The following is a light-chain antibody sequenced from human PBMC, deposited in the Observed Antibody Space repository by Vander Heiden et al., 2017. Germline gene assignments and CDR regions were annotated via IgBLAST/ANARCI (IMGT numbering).Light chain of an antibody. CDR1: QDISNY. CDR3: QQDDNLPLT. CDR2: DAS. Sequence: DIQMTQSPSSLSASVAERVTITCQASQDISNYLNWYQQKPGKAPKLLIYDASNLETGVPSRFSGSGSGTDFTFTISSLQPEDIATYYCQQDDNLPLTFGGGTKVEIK. V-gene: IGKV1-33*01. J-gene: IGKJ4*01.